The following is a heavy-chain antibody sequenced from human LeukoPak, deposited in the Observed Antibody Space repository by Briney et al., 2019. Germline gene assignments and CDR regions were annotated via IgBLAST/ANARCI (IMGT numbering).Heavy chain of an antibody. CDR3: AGGLYGDYYYYGMDV. V-gene: IGHV4-59*01. CDR1: GGSISSYY. D-gene: IGHD4-17*01. Sequence: SETLSLTCTVSGGSISSYYWSWIRQPPGKGLEWIGYIYYSGSTNYNPSLKSRVTISVDTSKNQFSLKLSSVPAADTAVYYCAGGLYGDYYYYGMDVWGQGTTVTVSS. J-gene: IGHJ6*02. CDR2: IYYSGST.